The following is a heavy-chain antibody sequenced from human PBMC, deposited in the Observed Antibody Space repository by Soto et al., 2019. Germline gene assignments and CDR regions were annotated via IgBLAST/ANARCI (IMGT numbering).Heavy chain of an antibody. CDR1: GGTFNTYA. V-gene: IGHV1-69*19. Sequence: QVQLVQSGAEMKKPGSSVKVSCQSSGGTFNTYAMNWVRQAPGQGPEWMGDISPMFGAANYAPKFQGRVTITADGSTGTSYMQLSRLTSEDTALYFCAREVQVHTPAFVYWGQGTLVTVSS. D-gene: IGHD3-10*01. CDR3: AREVQVHTPAFVY. J-gene: IGHJ4*02. CDR2: ISPMFGAA.